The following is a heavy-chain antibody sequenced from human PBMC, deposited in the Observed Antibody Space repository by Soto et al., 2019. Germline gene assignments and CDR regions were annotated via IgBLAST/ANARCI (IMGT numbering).Heavy chain of an antibody. J-gene: IGHJ4*01. CDR3: ASSRRDGLVY. CDR1: GGTLSSYG. CDR2: IIPMFGIT. V-gene: IGHV1-69*12. Sequence: QVQLVQSGAEVKKPGSSVKVSCNVSGGTLSSYGFNWVRQAPGQGLEWMGGIIPMFGITNHTQKFQDRITVSEEACTNTAYVEMRSFGAPGTSIYCCASSRRDGLVYWG. D-gene: IGHD2-8*02.